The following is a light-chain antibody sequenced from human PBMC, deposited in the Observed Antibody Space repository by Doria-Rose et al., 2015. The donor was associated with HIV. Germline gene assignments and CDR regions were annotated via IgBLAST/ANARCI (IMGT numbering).Light chain of an antibody. Sequence: SCRASQSLSGNYLAWYQQKPGQAPRLLISGASTRATGIPDRFTGSGSGTDFTLTISRLEPEDFALYYCQQYGSSSFTFGPGTTVDFK. V-gene: IGKV3-20*01. J-gene: IGKJ3*01. CDR3: QQYGSSSFT. CDR1: QSLSGNY. CDR2: GAS.